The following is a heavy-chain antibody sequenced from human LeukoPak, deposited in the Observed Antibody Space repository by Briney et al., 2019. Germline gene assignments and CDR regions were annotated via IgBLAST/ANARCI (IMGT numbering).Heavy chain of an antibody. J-gene: IGHJ6*03. Sequence: ASVKVSCKASGYTFTGYYMHWVRQAPGQGLEWMGWMNPNSGNTGYAQKFQGRVTITRNTSISTAYMELSSLRSEDTAVYYCARDGGVAVAGGAYYYYYMDVWGRGTTVTISS. CDR1: GYTFTGYY. V-gene: IGHV1-8*03. CDR3: ARDGGVAVAGGAYYYYYMDV. CDR2: MNPNSGNT. D-gene: IGHD6-19*01.